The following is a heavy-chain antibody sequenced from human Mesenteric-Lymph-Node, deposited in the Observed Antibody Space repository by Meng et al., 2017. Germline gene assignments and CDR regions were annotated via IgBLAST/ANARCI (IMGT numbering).Heavy chain of an antibody. D-gene: IGHD6-19*01. CDR2: INTDTGKP. CDR1: GNTFSSYS. CDR3: ARGNGWRFDY. V-gene: IGHV7-4-1*02. Sequence: LVQLGSELKKPGASVMVSCEASGNTFSSYSLHWVRPAPGQGLEWMGWINTDTGKPTYAQGFTGRFVFSLDTSVRTAYLQISSLKADDTAVYYCARGNGWRFDYWGQGTLVTVSS. J-gene: IGHJ4*02.